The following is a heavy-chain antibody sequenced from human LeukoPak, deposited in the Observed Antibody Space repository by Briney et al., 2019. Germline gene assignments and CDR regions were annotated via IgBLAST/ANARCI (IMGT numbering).Heavy chain of an antibody. CDR1: GGSFSGYY. V-gene: IGHV4-34*01. CDR3: ASWKSYYYGMDV. CDR2: INHSGGT. Sequence: RPSETLSLTCAVYGGSFSGYYWSWIRQPPGKGLEWIGEINHSGGTNYNPSLKSRVTISVDTSKNQFSLKLSSVTAADTAAYYCASWKSYYYGMDVWGQGTTVTVSS. D-gene: IGHD1-1*01. J-gene: IGHJ6*02.